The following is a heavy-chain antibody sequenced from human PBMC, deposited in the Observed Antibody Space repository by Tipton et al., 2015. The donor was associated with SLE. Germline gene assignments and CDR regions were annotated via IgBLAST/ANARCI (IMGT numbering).Heavy chain of an antibody. CDR1: GFTFSDYY. Sequence: SLRLSCAASGFTFSDYYMSWIRQAPGKGLKWVSYISSSSSYTNYADSVKGRFTISRDNAKNSLYLQMNSLRAEDTAVYYCASALAGTGAFDIWGQGTMVTVSS. J-gene: IGHJ3*02. V-gene: IGHV3-11*06. CDR3: ASALAGTGAFDI. D-gene: IGHD1-1*01. CDR2: ISSSSSYT.